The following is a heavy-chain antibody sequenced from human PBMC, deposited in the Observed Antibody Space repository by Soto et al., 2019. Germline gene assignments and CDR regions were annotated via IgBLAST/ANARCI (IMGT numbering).Heavy chain of an antibody. CDR1: GFTVSSNY. CDR3: ARDTYYYDSSGQYYYYYGMDV. V-gene: IGHV3-53*01. D-gene: IGHD3-22*01. Sequence: GGSMRLSCAAAGFTVSSNYRSWVRKAPGKGLEWVSVIYSGGSTYYADSVKGRFTISRDNSKNTLYLQMNSLRAEDTAVYYCARDTYYYDSSGQYYYYYGMDVWGQGTTVTVSS. J-gene: IGHJ6*02. CDR2: IYSGGST.